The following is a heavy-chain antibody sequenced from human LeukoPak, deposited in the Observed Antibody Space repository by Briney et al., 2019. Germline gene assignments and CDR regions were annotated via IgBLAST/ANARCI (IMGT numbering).Heavy chain of an antibody. D-gene: IGHD3-22*01. CDR1: GFTFSSYG. CDR3: ARDYEYYYDSSGYYRHDAFDI. CDR2: ISSSSSYI. V-gene: IGHV3-21*01. Sequence: PGRSLRLSCAASGFTFSSYGMHWVRQAPGKGLEWVSSISSSSSYIYYADSVKGRFTISRDNAKNSLYLQMNSLRAEDTAVYYCARDYEYYYDSSGYYRHDAFDIWGQGTMVTVSS. J-gene: IGHJ3*02.